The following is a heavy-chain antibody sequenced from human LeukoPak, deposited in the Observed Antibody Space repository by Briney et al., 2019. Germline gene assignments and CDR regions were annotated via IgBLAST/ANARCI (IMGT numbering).Heavy chain of an antibody. CDR1: GFTFSSYG. D-gene: IGHD3-22*01. J-gene: IGHJ4*02. Sequence: PGRSLRLSCAASGFTFSSYGMHSVRQAPGKGLEWVAVIWYDGSNKYYADSVKGRFTISRDNSKNTLYLQMNSLRAEDTAVYYCARDGGGATEYYYDSSGYPIDYWGQGTLVTVSS. V-gene: IGHV3-33*01. CDR3: ARDGGGATEYYYDSSGYPIDY. CDR2: IWYDGSNK.